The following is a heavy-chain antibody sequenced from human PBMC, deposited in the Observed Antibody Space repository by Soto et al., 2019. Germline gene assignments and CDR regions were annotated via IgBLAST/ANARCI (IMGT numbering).Heavy chain of an antibody. J-gene: IGHJ4*02. Sequence: EVLLVESGGGLVQPGGSLKLSCEASGFVFKDSSIHWVRQASGKGLEWVGRIRDRAYNYATAYAASVKGRFTISREDSNNKAYLQMDSLKTEDTASYYCTRLISAAQDYWGQGTLVTVSS. CDR1: GFVFKDSS. CDR3: TRLISAAQDY. D-gene: IGHD3-10*01. CDR2: IRDRAYNYAT. V-gene: IGHV3-73*01.